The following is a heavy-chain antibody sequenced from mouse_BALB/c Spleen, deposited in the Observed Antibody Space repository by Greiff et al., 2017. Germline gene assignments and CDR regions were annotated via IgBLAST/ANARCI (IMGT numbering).Heavy chain of an antibody. CDR2: IDPSDSYT. V-gene: IGHV1-69*02. Sequence: QVQLQQPGAELVKPGASVKLSCKASGYTFTSYWMHWVKQRPGQGLEWIGEIDPSDSYTNYNQKFKGKATLTVDTSSSTAYMQLSSLTSEDSAVYYCARAYGNYVAWFAYWGQGTLVTVSA. CDR3: ARAYGNYVAWFAY. CDR1: GYTFTSYW. J-gene: IGHJ3*01. D-gene: IGHD2-1*01.